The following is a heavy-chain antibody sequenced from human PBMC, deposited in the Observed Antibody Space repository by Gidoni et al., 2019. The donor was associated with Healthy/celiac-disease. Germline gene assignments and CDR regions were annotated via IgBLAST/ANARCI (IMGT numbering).Heavy chain of an antibody. CDR2: ISYDGSNK. V-gene: IGHV3-30-3*01. J-gene: IGHJ5*02. CDR1: GFTFSSYA. D-gene: IGHD3-3*01. CDR3: ARGPTIFGVTNWFDP. Sequence: QVQLVESGGGVVQPGRSLRLSCAASGFTFSSYAMHWVRQAPGKGLEWVAVISYDGSNKYYADSVKGRFTISRDNSKNTLYLQMNSLRAEDTAVYYCARGPTIFGVTNWFDPWGQGTLVTVSS.